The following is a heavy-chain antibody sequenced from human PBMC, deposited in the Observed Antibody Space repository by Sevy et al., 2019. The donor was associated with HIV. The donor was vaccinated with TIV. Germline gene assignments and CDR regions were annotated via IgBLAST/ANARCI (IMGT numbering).Heavy chain of an antibody. CDR3: ARADPYKLEPLDF. CDR1: GYPFSSYD. CDR2: MNPSRDNT. V-gene: IGHV1-8*01. J-gene: IGHJ4*02. Sequence: AAVKASCKASGYPFSSYDINWVGQAAGQGLEWMGWMNPSRDNTGYAQKFQGRVAMTRDTSISTAYMELHRLTSHDTAVYYCARADPYKLEPLDFWGQGTMVTVSS. D-gene: IGHD1-1*01.